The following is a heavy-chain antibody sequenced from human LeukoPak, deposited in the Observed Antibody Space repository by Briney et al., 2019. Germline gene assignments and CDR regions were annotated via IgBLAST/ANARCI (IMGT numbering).Heavy chain of an antibody. CDR3: ARDHHDSSGYYYTYYFDY. CDR1: GGSISSGGYY. CDR2: IYYSGST. Sequence: SETLSLTCTVSGGSISSGGYYWSWIRQHPGKGLEWIGYIYYSGSTYYNPSLKSRVTISVDTSKNQFSLKLSSVTAADTAVYYCARDHHDSSGYYYTYYFDYWGQGTLVTVSS. J-gene: IGHJ4*02. D-gene: IGHD3-22*01. V-gene: IGHV4-31*03.